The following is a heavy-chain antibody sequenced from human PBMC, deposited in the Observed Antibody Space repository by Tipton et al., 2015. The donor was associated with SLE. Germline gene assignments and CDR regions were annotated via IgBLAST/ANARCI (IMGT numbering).Heavy chain of an antibody. V-gene: IGHV4-30-2*01. J-gene: IGHJ4*02. CDR3: ARARQWLVGYC. CDR1: GGSITSVGS. D-gene: IGHD6-19*01. CDR2: IYQSGSS. Sequence: TLSLTCAVSGGSITSVGSWSWIRQQPGKGLVWIGYIYQSGSSYYNPSLKSRVTISVDMSKKHFSLRLTSVTAADTAVYYCARARQWLVGYCWGQRTLVFVSS.